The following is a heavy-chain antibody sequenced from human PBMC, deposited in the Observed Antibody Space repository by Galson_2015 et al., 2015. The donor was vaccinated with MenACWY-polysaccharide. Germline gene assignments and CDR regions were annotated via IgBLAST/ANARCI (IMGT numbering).Heavy chain of an antibody. D-gene: IGHD4-17*01. CDR2: LSHSGTT. Sequence: TLSLTCTVSGASIYSGGHYWTRVPQPPGEGPGWIGDLSHSGTTNYNPPPRSRASISVDQSNNHFSLSLTSVTAADTAVYYCARIPSTVTSFGWFDPWGQGTLVTVTS. CDR3: ARIPSTVTSFGWFDP. J-gene: IGHJ5*02. V-gene: IGHV4-31*03. CDR1: GASIYSGGHY.